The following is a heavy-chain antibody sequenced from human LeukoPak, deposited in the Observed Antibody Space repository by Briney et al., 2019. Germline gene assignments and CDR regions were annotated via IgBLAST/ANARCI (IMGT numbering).Heavy chain of an antibody. J-gene: IGHJ4*02. CDR3: ARDRTYYYDSSGYSY. Sequence: GGSLRLSRAASGFTFSSYEMNWVRQAPGKGLEWVSYISSSGSTIYYADSVKGRFTISRDNAKNSLYLQMNSLRAEDTAVYYCARDRTYYYDSSGYSYWGQGTLVTVSS. V-gene: IGHV3-48*03. D-gene: IGHD3-22*01. CDR2: ISSSGSTI. CDR1: GFTFSSYE.